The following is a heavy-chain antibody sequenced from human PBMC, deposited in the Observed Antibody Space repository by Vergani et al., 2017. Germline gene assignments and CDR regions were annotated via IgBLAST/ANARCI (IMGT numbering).Heavy chain of an antibody. V-gene: IGHV3-30*02. CDR1: GFTFNQYG. D-gene: IGHD3-22*01. CDR2: IRYDGSNK. Sequence: QVQLVESGGGVVQPGRSLRLSCAASGFTFNQYGMHWVRQAPGKGLEWVAFIRYDGSNKYYADSVKGRFTISRDNSKNTLYLQMNSLRAEDTAVYYCAKEASEDSSGYYYHFDYWGQGTLVTVSS. CDR3: AKEASEDSSGYYYHFDY. J-gene: IGHJ4*02.